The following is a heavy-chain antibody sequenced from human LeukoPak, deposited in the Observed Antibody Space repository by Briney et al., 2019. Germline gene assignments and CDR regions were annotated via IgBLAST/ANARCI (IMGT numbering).Heavy chain of an antibody. Sequence: GRSLRLSCAASGVSFSSHFMQWVRRAPGKGLEWVAVVSDDGSAKYYADSVRGRFAISRDNSKNTLSLQMNSLRPEDTAVYYCATDSLAAPGDLDHWGQGTLVTVSS. V-gene: IGHV3-30*01. CDR1: GVSFSSHF. J-gene: IGHJ4*02. D-gene: IGHD6-25*01. CDR3: ATDSLAAPGDLDH. CDR2: VSDDGSAK.